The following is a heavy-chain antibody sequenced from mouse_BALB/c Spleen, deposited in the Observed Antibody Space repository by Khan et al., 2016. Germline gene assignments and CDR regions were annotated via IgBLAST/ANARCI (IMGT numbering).Heavy chain of an antibody. J-gene: IGHJ2*01. CDR1: GFSLTSYG. Sequence: QVQLKESGPGLVAPSQSLSITCTVSGFSLTSYGVHWVRQPPGKGLEWLGVIWAGGSTNYNSALMSRLSISKDNSKSPVCLTMNSLLTDDTAMYYCARLEDIWGQGTTLTVSS. V-gene: IGHV2-9*02. CDR2: IWAGGST. D-gene: IGHD1-3*01. CDR3: ARLEDI.